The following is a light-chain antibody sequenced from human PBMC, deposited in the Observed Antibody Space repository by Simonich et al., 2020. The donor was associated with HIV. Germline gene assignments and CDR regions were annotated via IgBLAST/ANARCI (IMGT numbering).Light chain of an antibody. V-gene: IGKV3-11*01. CDR3: QQRSKWPLT. CDR2: DAS. Sequence: EIVMTQSPATLSVSPGERATLPCRASQSVSSNLAWYQKKPGQAPRLLIYDASNRATGIPARFSGSGSRTDFTLTISSLEPEDFAVYYCQQRSKWPLTFGQGTRLEIK. CDR1: QSVSSN. J-gene: IGKJ5*01.